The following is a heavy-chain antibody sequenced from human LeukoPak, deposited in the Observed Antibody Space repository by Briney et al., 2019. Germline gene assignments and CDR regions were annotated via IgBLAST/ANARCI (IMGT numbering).Heavy chain of an antibody. CDR3: KASGLKTTNSTRAGTFYYSYMDV. CDR1: GFTFGDYG. V-gene: IGHV3-20*04. Sequence: GGTLRLSCVASGFTFGDYGMTWVRQAPGKGLEWVSAINWNGDSTRYADSLQGRFTVSRDNAKNALYLHMSSLRAEDSALYYCKASGLKTTNSTRAGTFYYSYMDVWGKGTTVTVSS. D-gene: IGHD2/OR15-2a*01. J-gene: IGHJ6*03. CDR2: INWNGDST.